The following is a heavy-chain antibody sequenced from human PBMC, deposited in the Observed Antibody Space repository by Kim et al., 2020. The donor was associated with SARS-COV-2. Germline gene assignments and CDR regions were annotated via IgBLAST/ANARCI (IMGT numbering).Heavy chain of an antibody. J-gene: IGHJ6*02. CDR2: ISSSSSTI. Sequence: GGSLRLSCAASGFTFSSYSMNWVRQAPGKGLEWVSYISSSSSTIYYADSVKGRFTISRDNAKNSLYLQMNSLRDEDTAVYYCARDMVLWFGELTYYYYGMDVWGQGTTVTVSS. CDR1: GFTFSSYS. D-gene: IGHD3-10*01. V-gene: IGHV3-48*02. CDR3: ARDMVLWFGELTYYYYGMDV.